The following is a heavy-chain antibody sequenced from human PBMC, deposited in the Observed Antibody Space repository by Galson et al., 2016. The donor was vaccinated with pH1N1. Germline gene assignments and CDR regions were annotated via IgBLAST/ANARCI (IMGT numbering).Heavy chain of an antibody. D-gene: IGHD3-10*01. CDR2: INQDGSVV. J-gene: IGHJ4*02. CDR1: GFTFSTYW. V-gene: IGHV3-7*01. Sequence: SLRLSCAASGFTFSTYWMIWVRQAPGKGLEWVANINQDGSVVYYVDSVKGRFTISRDNAKNSLYLQMTSLRVENTAFYYCTREIGGSGSYWGQGTLVIVSS. CDR3: TREIGGSGSY.